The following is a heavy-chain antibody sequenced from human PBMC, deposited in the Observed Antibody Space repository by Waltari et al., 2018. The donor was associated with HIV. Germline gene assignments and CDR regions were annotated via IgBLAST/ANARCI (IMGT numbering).Heavy chain of an antibody. Sequence: EVQLVQSGAEVKKPGASLKIPGTASGYGFTAYWFGWVRQMPGKGLEWMGVIYPGDSDTRYSQSFQGQVTISVDKAINTAYLQWNSLKASDTAMYYCAARTVTIPYDAFDIWGQGTLVTVS. V-gene: IGHV5-51*03. CDR3: AARTVTIPYDAFDI. D-gene: IGHD4-17*01. CDR2: IYPGDSDT. CDR1: GYGFTAYW. J-gene: IGHJ3*02.